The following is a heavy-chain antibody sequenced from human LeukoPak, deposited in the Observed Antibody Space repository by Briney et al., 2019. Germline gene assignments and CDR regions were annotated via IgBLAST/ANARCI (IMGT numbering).Heavy chain of an antibody. D-gene: IGHD1-26*01. V-gene: IGHV4-59*12. CDR1: GGSISTYY. CDR2: IYYSGSA. CDR3: ARSNSDSYSLSTLDI. J-gene: IGHJ3*02. Sequence: SETLSLTCSVSGGSISTYYWRWVRHPPGRGLEWVGYIYYSGSANYNPSLKSRVTISMDTSKNQFSLKLNSVTAADSAVYYCARSNSDSYSLSTLDIWGQGTMVTVSS.